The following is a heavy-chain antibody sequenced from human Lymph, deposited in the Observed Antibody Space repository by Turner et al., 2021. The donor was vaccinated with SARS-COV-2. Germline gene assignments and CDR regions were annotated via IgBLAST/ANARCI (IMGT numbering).Heavy chain of an antibody. CDR3: ARMGSSSWYFDY. D-gene: IGHD1-26*01. Sequence: EVQLVESGGGWVQPGGSLPLSCAASGFTFSYYWMSWVRQAPGKGLEWVANIKQDGSEKYYVDSVKGRFTISRDNAKNSLFLQMNSLRAEDTAVYYCARMGSSSWYFDYWGQGTLVTVSS. CDR1: GFTFSYYW. CDR2: IKQDGSEK. V-gene: IGHV3-7*01. J-gene: IGHJ4*02.